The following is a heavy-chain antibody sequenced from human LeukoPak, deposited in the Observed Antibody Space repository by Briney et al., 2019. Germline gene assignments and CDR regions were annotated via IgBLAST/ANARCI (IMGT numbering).Heavy chain of an antibody. CDR2: IIPIFGTA. CDR1: GGTFSSYA. V-gene: IGHV1-69*05. Sequence: SVKVSCKASGGTFSSYAISWVRQAPGQGLEWMGGIIPIFGTANYAQKLQGRVTITTDESTSTAYMELSSVTAADTAVYYCGAYGSGSYSQDYWGQGTLVTVSS. CDR3: GAYGSGSYSQDY. D-gene: IGHD3-10*01. J-gene: IGHJ4*02.